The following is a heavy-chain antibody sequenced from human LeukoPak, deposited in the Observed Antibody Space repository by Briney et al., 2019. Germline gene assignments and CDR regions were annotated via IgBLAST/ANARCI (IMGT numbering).Heavy chain of an antibody. CDR1: GFTFSSYA. J-gene: IGHJ4*02. CDR2: INGSGGNT. D-gene: IGHD1-1*01. Sequence: GGTLRLSCAASGFTFSSYAMNWVRQVPGKGLEWVSSINGSGGNTYYADSVKSRFTISRDNSNNTQYLQMNSLRADDTAVYYCAKPAKTDYADYWGQGTLVTVSS. V-gene: IGHV3-23*01. CDR3: AKPAKTDYADY.